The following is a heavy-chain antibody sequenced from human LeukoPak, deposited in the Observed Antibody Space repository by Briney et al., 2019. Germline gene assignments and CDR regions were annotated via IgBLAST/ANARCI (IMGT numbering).Heavy chain of an antibody. CDR2: ISAYNGNT. Sequence: ASVKVSCKASGYTFTSYGISWVRQAPGQGLEWMGWISAYNGNTNYAQKLQGRVTMTTDTSTSTAYMELRSLRSDDTAVYYCARDWAPRKAVRGGAYWYFDLWGRGTLVTVSS. V-gene: IGHV1-18*01. CDR1: GYTFTSYG. CDR3: ARDWAPRKAVRGGAYWYFDL. J-gene: IGHJ2*01. D-gene: IGHD3-10*01.